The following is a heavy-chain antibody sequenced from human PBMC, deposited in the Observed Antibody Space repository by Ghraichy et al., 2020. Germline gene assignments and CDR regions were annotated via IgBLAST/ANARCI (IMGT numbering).Heavy chain of an antibody. D-gene: IGHD3-22*01. J-gene: IGHJ4*02. CDR2: IYYSGST. Sequence: SETLSLTCTVSGGSISSYYWSWIRQPPGKGLEWIGYIYYSGSTNYNPSLKSRVTISVDTSKNQFSLKLSSVTAADTAVYYCARGDSSGYYYGPFDYWGQGTLVTVSS. V-gene: IGHV4-59*01. CDR1: GGSISSYY. CDR3: ARGDSSGYYYGPFDY.